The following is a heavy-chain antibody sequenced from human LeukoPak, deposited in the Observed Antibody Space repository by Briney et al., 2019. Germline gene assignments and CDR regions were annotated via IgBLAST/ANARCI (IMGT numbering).Heavy chain of an antibody. V-gene: IGHV3-23*01. CDR2: ISGSGGST. CDR3: AKNGDRGAYCTGGTCYPYFYYYMDV. J-gene: IGHJ6*03. D-gene: IGHD2-15*01. Sequence: GGSLRLSCAASGFTFSSYGMSWVRQAPGKGLEWVSGISGSGGSTYYADSVKGRFTISGDNSKNTLYLQMNSLRAEDTAVYYCAKNGDRGAYCTGGTCYPYFYYYMDVWGKGTTVTI. CDR1: GFTFSSYG.